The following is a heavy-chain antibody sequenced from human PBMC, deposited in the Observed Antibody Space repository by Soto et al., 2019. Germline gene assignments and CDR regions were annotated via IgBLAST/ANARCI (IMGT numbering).Heavy chain of an antibody. CDR2: ISGSAGST. D-gene: IGHD3-16*01. J-gene: IGHJ6*01. CDR3: ASKKVLGEYGREV. Sequence: GGSLRLSCAASGLTFSTYAMSWVRQAPGEGLEWVSSISGSAGSTYYADSVKGRFTITRDNSKNTLYLQMNSLRAEDTAVYYGASKKVLGEYGREVWGQGTTV. CDR1: GLTFSTYA. V-gene: IGHV3-23*01.